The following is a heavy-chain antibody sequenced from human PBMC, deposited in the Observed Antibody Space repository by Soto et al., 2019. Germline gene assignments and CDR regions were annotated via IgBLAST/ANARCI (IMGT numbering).Heavy chain of an antibody. CDR1: GYSFAGYW. J-gene: IGHJ4*02. D-gene: IGHD2-21*01. CDR3: ARQIYSSDLVPHSQNSSDS. Sequence: GQDLKISCKGSGYSFAGYWITWVRQKPGKGLEWMGRIDPSDSQTYYSPSFRGHVTISATKSITTVFLQWSSLRASDTAMYYCARQIYSSDLVPHSQNSSDSWGSRTLVTV. CDR2: IDPSDSQT. V-gene: IGHV5-10-1*01.